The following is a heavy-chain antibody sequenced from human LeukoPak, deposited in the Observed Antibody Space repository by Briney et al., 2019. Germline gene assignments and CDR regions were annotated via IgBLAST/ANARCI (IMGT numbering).Heavy chain of an antibody. Sequence: GGSLRISCVASGFTFSSSWMSWVRRAPGKGLEWVANIKQDGTEEYYVDSVRGRFSISKDNAKNSLYLQMNSLRAEDTAVYYCARDPCHGALDYWGQGALVTVSS. J-gene: IGHJ4*02. D-gene: IGHD2-2*01. CDR2: IKQDGTEE. CDR3: ARDPCHGALDY. CDR1: GFTFSSSW. V-gene: IGHV3-7*03.